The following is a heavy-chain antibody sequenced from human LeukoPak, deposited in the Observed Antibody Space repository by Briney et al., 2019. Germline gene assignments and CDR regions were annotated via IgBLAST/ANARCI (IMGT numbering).Heavy chain of an antibody. CDR3: ARRVVVPAAPYYFDY. CDR2: INSDGSST. CDR1: GFTFTTYA. Sequence: LTGGSLRLSCVASGFTFTTYAMNWVRQAPGKGLVWVSRINSDGSSTSYADSVKGRFTISRDNAKNTLYLQMNSLRAEDTAVYYCARRVVVPAAPYYFDYWGQGTLVTVSS. V-gene: IGHV3-74*01. J-gene: IGHJ4*02. D-gene: IGHD2-2*01.